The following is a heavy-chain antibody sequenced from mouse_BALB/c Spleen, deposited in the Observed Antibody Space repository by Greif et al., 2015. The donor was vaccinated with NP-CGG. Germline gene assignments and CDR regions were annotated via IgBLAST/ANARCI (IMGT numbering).Heavy chain of an antibody. CDR3: ARSDYYGSCYWYFDV. D-gene: IGHD1-1*01. V-gene: IGHV5-17*02. Sequence: EVQVVESGGGLVQPGGSRKLSCAASGFTFSSFGMHWVRQAPEKGPEWVAYISSGSSTIYYADTVKGRFTISRDNPKNTLFLQMTRLRSEDTAMYYCARSDYYGSCYWYFDVWGAGTTVTVSS. J-gene: IGHJ1*01. CDR1: GFTFSSFG. CDR2: ISSGSSTI.